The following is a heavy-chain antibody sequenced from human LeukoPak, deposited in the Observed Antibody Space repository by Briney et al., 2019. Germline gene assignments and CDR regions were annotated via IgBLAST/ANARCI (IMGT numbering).Heavy chain of an antibody. J-gene: IGHJ4*02. CDR2: ISSSSSYI. CDR3: ASVLQGYSSSWFTGGVD. CDR1: GFTFSSYS. Sequence: PGGSLRLSCAASGFTFSSYSMNWVRQAPGKGLEWVSSISSSSSYIYYADSVKGRFTISRDNAKNSLYLQMNSLRAEDTAVYYCASVLQGYSSSWFTGGVDWGQGTLVTVST. D-gene: IGHD6-13*01. V-gene: IGHV3-21*01.